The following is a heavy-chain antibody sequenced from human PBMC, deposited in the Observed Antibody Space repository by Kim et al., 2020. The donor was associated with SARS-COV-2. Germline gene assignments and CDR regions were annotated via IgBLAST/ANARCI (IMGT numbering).Heavy chain of an antibody. CDR2: IYYSGST. J-gene: IGHJ4*02. Sequence: SETLSLTCTVSGGSISSYYWSWIRQPPGKGLEWIGYIYYSGSTNYNPSLKSRVTISVDTSKNQFSLKLSSVTAADTAVYYCARGAPSYSSSFDYWGQGTLVTVSS. V-gene: IGHV4-59*13. D-gene: IGHD6-6*01. CDR3: ARGAPSYSSSFDY. CDR1: GGSISSYY.